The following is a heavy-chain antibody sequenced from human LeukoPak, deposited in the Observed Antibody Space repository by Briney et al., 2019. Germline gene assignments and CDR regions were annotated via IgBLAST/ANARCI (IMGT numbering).Heavy chain of an antibody. CDR1: GFTFSSYA. D-gene: IGHD2-15*01. Sequence: LGGSLRLSCAASGFTFSSYAMSWVRQAPGKGLEWVSFITGSGGSTYYVDSVRGRFTISRDNSKNTLYLQMNSLRAEDTAIYYCAKDAVRAVYCSGSGCSTYDYWGQGTLVTVSS. CDR2: ITGSGGST. CDR3: AKDAVRAVYCSGSGCSTYDY. V-gene: IGHV3-23*01. J-gene: IGHJ4*02.